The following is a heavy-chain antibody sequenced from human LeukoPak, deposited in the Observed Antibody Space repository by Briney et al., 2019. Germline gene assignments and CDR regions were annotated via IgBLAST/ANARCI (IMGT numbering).Heavy chain of an antibody. Sequence: SETLSLTCTVSGYSMTSGYYWGWIRQPPGKGLEWIGTIYHSGNTYYNPSLRSRVTILVDTSKNQFSLNVRSVMAADTAVYYCARVPGVYYDILTGYGSGWFDPWGQGALVTVTT. V-gene: IGHV4-38-2*02. J-gene: IGHJ5*02. D-gene: IGHD3-9*01. CDR1: GYSMTSGYY. CDR3: ARVPGVYYDILTGYGSGWFDP. CDR2: IYHSGNT.